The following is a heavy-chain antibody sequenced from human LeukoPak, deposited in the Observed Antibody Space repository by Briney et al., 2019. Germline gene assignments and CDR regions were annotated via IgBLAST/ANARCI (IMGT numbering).Heavy chain of an antibody. D-gene: IGHD1-26*01. V-gene: IGHV3-74*01. CDR3: ASSGEGLLAYSFDI. CDR2: INSDGSGT. J-gene: IGHJ3*02. CDR1: GFTFSSNW. Sequence: GGSLRLSCSASGFTFSSNWMHWVRQGPGKGLVWVSRINSDGSGTSYADSVKGRFTISRDNAKNTLYLQMNSLRAEDTAVYYCASSGEGLLAYSFDIWGQGTMVTVSS.